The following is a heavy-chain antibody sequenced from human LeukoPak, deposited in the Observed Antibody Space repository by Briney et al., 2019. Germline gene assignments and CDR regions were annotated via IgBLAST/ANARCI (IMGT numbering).Heavy chain of an antibody. D-gene: IGHD7-27*01. CDR3: ARDTPAGDLEY. J-gene: IGHJ4*02. CDR2: IYSVGGT. V-gene: IGHV3-53*01. CDR1: GFIVSTNY. Sequence: PGGSLRLSCAASGFIVSTNYMIWVRQAPGKGLEWVSVIYSVGGTYYADSVRGRFTISRDNSKNMLYLQMNSLRAEDTAVYYCARDTPAGDLEYWGQGTLVTVSS.